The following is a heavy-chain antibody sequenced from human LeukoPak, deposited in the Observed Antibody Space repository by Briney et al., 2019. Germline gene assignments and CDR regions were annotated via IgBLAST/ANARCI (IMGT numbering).Heavy chain of an antibody. Sequence: GASVKVSCKASGGTFSSYAISWVRQAPGQGLEWMGRIIPILGIANYAQKFQGRVTITADKSTSTAYMELSSLRSEDTAVYYCAVVDMRNYFDYWGQGTLVTVSS. V-gene: IGHV1-69*04. CDR3: AVVDMRNYFDY. CDR1: GGTFSSYA. CDR2: IIPILGIA. J-gene: IGHJ4*02. D-gene: IGHD5-12*01.